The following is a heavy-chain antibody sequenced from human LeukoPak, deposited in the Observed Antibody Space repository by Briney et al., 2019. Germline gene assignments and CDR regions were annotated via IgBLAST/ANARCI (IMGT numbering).Heavy chain of an antibody. J-gene: IGHJ2*01. CDR3: AKALNYWYFDL. CDR2: SGGDGGST. Sequence: GGSLRLSCAASGFTFSNAWMSWVRQAPGKGLEWVSASGGDGGSTYADSVKGRFTISRDNSKNTLYLQMNSLRAEDTATYYCAKALNYWYFDLWGRGNLVTVSS. CDR1: GFTFSNAW. V-gene: IGHV3-23*01.